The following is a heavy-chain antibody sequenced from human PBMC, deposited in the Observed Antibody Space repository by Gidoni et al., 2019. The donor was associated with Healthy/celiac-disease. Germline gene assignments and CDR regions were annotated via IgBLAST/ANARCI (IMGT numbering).Heavy chain of an antibody. J-gene: IGHJ2*01. CDR3: ARGNPIAAAGTEWYFDL. D-gene: IGHD6-13*01. CDR1: GDSVSSNSAA. V-gene: IGHV6-1*01. Sequence: QVQLQQSGPGLVKPSQTLSLTCAISGDSVSSNSAAWNWIRQSPSRGLEWLGRTYYRSKWYNDYAVSVKSRITINPDTSKNQFSLQLNSVTPEDTAVYYCARGNPIAAAGTEWYFDLWGRGTLVTVSS. CDR2: TYYRSKWYN.